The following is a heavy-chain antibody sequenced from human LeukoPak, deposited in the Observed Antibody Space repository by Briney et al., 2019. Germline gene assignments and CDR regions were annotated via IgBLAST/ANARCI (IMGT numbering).Heavy chain of an antibody. D-gene: IGHD3-22*01. V-gene: IGHV4-59*01. J-gene: IGHJ4*02. CDR1: GGSISSYY. CDR2: IYYSGST. CDR3: ARGVDYYDSSGYYNPPPFGY. Sequence: SETLSLTCTVSGGSISSYYWSWIRQPPGKGLEWIGYIYYSGSTNYNPSLKSRVTISVDTSKNQFSLKLSSVTAADTAVYYCARGVDYYDSSGYYNPPPFGYWGQGTLVTVSS.